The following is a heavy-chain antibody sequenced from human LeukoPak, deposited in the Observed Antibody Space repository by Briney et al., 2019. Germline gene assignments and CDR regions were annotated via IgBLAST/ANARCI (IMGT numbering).Heavy chain of an antibody. Sequence: GGSLRLSCAASGFTFSSYGMSWVRQAPGKGLEWVSAISGSGGSTYYADSVKGRFTISRDNSKNTLYLQMSNLRAEDTAIYYCAKDPRLLVSWYFDIWGRGTLVTVSS. J-gene: IGHJ2*01. D-gene: IGHD5/OR15-5a*01. CDR3: AKDPRLLVSWYFDI. V-gene: IGHV3-23*01. CDR1: GFTFSSYG. CDR2: ISGSGGST.